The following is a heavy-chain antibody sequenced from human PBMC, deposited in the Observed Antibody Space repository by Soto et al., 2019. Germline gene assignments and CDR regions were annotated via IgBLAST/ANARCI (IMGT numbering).Heavy chain of an antibody. J-gene: IGHJ5*02. D-gene: IGHD5-12*01. CDR1: GGSISSSSYY. CDR2: IYYSGST. CDR3: ARHWRVATIISGWFDP. Sequence: QLQLQESGPGLVKPSETLSLTCTVSGGSISSSSYYWGWIRQPPGKGLEWIGSIYYSGSTYYNPSLKSRVTIAVDTSKNQFSLKLSSVTAADTAVYYCARHWRVATIISGWFDPWGQGTLVTVSS. V-gene: IGHV4-39*01.